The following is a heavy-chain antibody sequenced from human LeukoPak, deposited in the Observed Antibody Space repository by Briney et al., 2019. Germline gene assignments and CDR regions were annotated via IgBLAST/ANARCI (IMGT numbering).Heavy chain of an antibody. D-gene: IGHD1-1*01. CDR1: GGAFNNYA. J-gene: IGHJ4*02. CDR3: ARGLYSAATTQFDF. V-gene: IGHV1-69*04. CDR2: IIPLLTTT. Sequence: SVKVSCKPSGGAFNNYALSWLRQAPGQGLEWIGRIIPLLTTTNYAQSFQGRVTITADTSTSTAYMELSSLRSEDTAVYYCARGLYSAATTQFDFWGQGTLVTVSS.